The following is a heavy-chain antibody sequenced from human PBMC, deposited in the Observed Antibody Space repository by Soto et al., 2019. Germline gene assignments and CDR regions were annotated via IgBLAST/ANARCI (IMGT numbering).Heavy chain of an antibody. Sequence: GASVEVSCKDPGGTINSYAISWVRQAPGQGLEWMGGIIPIFGTANYAQKFQGRDTITADESTSTAYMELSSLRSEDTAVYYCASGIDSSGSRGYWGQGTLVTVSS. V-gene: IGHV1-69*13. CDR2: IIPIFGTA. D-gene: IGHD3-22*01. CDR1: GGTINSYA. J-gene: IGHJ4*02. CDR3: ASGIDSSGSRGY.